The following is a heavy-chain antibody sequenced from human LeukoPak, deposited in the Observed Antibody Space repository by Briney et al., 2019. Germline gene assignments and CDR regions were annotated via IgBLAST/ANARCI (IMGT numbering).Heavy chain of an antibody. D-gene: IGHD2/OR15-2a*01. J-gene: IGHJ4*02. CDR1: GGSISSSSYY. CDR2: INHSGST. V-gene: IGHV4-39*07. CDR3: AYFRGWNTRPTY. Sequence: PSETLSLTCTVSGGSISSSSYYWGWTRQPPGKGLEWIGEINHSGSTNYNPSLKSRVTISVDTSKNQFSLKLSSVTAADTAVYYCAYFRGWNTRPTYWGQGTLVTVSS.